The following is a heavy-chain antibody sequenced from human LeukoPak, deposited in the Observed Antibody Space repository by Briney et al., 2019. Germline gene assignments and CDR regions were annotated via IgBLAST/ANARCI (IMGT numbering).Heavy chain of an antibody. V-gene: IGHV1-8*01. CDR1: GYTFTSYD. J-gene: IGHJ4*02. CDR2: MNPNSGNT. D-gene: IGHD2-15*01. CDR3: ATRADSYCSGGSCYDC. Sequence: GASVKVSCKASGYTFTSYDINWVRQATGQGLEWMGRMNPNSGNTGYAQKFQGRVTMTEDTSTDTAYMELSSLRSEDTAVYYCATRADSYCSGGSCYDCWGQGTLVTVSS.